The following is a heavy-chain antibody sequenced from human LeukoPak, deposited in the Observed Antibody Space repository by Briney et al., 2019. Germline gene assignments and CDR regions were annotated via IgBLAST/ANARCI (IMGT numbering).Heavy chain of an antibody. D-gene: IGHD2-2*02. V-gene: IGHV4-34*01. CDR2: INHSGST. CDR3: ARRLGYCSSTSCYTSYYYYYYMDV. J-gene: IGHJ6*03. CDR1: GGSFSGYY. Sequence: PSETLSLTXAVYGGSFSGYYWSWIRQPPGKGLEWLGEINHSGSTNCNPSLKSRVTISVDTSKNQFSLKLSSVTAADTAVYYCARRLGYCSSTSCYTSYYYYYYMDVWGKGTTVTVSS.